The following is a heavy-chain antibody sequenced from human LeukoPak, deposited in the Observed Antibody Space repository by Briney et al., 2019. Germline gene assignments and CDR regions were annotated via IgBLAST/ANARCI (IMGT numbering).Heavy chain of an antibody. D-gene: IGHD5-24*01. CDR3: AGAQRWVYGMDV. Sequence: PSETLSLTCTVSGGSISSYYWSWIRQPPGKGLEWIGYIYYSGSTNYNPSLKSRVTISVDTSKNQFSLKLSSVTAADTAVYYCAGAQRWVYGMDVWGQGTTVTVSS. J-gene: IGHJ6*02. V-gene: IGHV4-59*01. CDR1: GGSISSYY. CDR2: IYYSGST.